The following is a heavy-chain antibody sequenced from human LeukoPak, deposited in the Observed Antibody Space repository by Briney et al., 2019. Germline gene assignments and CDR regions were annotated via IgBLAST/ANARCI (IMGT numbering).Heavy chain of an antibody. CDR3: ARQNGGIVVVPAAMEFDY. D-gene: IGHD2-2*01. V-gene: IGHV4-39*01. J-gene: IGHJ4*02. Sequence: SETLSLTCTVSGGSISSSSYYWGWIRQPPGKGLEWIGSIYYSGSTYYNPSLKSRVTIFVDTSKNQFSLKLSSVTAAYTAVYYCARQNGGIVVVPAAMEFDYWGQGTLVTVSS. CDR2: IYYSGST. CDR1: GGSISSSSYY.